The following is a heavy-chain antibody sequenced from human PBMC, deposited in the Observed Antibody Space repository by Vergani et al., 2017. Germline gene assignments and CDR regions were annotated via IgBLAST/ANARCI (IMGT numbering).Heavy chain of an antibody. CDR3: ARDTAKGIVGATL. Sequence: QVQLVQSGAEVEKPGASVKVSCKASGYTFTGYYMHWVRQAPGQGLEWMGWINPNSGGKNYAQKFQGSDTMTRETSISTGYMELSRLRSDDPAVYFCARDTAKGIVGATLWGQGTLVTVSS. J-gene: IGHJ4*02. CDR1: GYTFTGYY. V-gene: IGHV1-2*02. CDR2: INPNSGGK. D-gene: IGHD1-26*01.